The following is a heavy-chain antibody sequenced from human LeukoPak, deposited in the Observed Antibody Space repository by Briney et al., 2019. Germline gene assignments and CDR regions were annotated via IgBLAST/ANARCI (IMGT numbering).Heavy chain of an antibody. Sequence: GGTLRLSCAASGFTFSSYGMSWVRQAPGKGLEWVSAISGSGGSTYYADSVKGRFTISRDNSKNTLYLQMNSLRAEDTAVYYCAKDVWSYSSGRNWFNPWGQGTLVTVSS. D-gene: IGHD6-19*01. V-gene: IGHV3-23*01. CDR2: ISGSGGST. CDR3: AKDVWSYSSGRNWFNP. J-gene: IGHJ5*02. CDR1: GFTFSSYG.